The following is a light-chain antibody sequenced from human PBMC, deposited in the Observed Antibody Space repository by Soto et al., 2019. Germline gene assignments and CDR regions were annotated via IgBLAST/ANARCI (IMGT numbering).Light chain of an antibody. V-gene: IGKV1-39*01. CDR1: QAISNY. CDR3: QQCHATPLT. J-gene: IGKJ5*01. Sequence: IQMTQSNSFLPSSYGDRVTITCRASQAISNYLNWYQQKPGKAPNLLIFGANTLQSGVPSRFSGSGYGTDFTLTITTLQPEDVGMYYCQQCHATPLTVGHGTLLEIK. CDR2: GAN.